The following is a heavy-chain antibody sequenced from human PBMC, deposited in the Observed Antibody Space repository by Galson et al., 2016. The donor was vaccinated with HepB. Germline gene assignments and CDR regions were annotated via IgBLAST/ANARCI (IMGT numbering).Heavy chain of an antibody. CDR2: INGGNGNA. J-gene: IGHJ2*01. CDR3: ARVDTMGRGDIITRYFDL. CDR1: GYTFIRYA. Sequence: SVKVSCKASGYTFIRYAMHWVRQAPGQRLEWVGWINGGNGNAKYSPRYQGRVSIIRDTSTSTAYMELRSLRSDDTAVYYCARVDTMGRGDIITRYFDLWGRGTLVTVSS. D-gene: IGHD3-10*01. V-gene: IGHV1-3*01.